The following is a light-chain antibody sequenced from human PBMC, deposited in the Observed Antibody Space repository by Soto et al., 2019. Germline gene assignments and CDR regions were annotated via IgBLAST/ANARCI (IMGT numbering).Light chain of an antibody. CDR2: EVS. CDR1: SSDVGGYNY. Sequence: QSALTQPASVSGSPGQSITTSCTGTSSDVGGYNYVSWYQQHPGKAPKLMIYEVSNRPSGVSNRFSGSKSGNTASLTISGLQAEDEADYYCSSYTSSSPDWVFGGGTKLTVL. V-gene: IGLV2-14*01. J-gene: IGLJ3*02. CDR3: SSYTSSSPDWV.